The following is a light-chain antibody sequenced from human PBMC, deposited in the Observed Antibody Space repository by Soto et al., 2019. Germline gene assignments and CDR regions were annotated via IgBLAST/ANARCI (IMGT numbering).Light chain of an antibody. J-gene: IGLJ2*01. CDR1: GSDFGGNIY. CDR2: EVS. Sequence: QSVLTQPASVSGSPGQWSTISCTGTGSDFGGNIYVSWYHHHPAKAPKLMIYEVSNRPSGVSNRFSGSKSGNTASLTISGLQDEDEADYYCSSSTSSSTVVFGGGTQLTVL. CDR3: SSSTSSSTVV. V-gene: IGLV2-14*01.